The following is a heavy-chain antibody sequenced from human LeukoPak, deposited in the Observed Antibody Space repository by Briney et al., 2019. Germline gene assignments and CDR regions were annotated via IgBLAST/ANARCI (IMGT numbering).Heavy chain of an antibody. CDR3: ARVGARQILEY. J-gene: IGHJ4*02. CDR2: IKQDGGEK. V-gene: IGHV3-7*01. D-gene: IGHD4-17*01. CDR1: EFTFSSYW. Sequence: GGSLRLSCTASEFTFSSYWMSWVRQAPGKGLEWVANIKQDGGEKYYLDSVKGRFTVSRDNAKNSLYLQMNSLRAEDTAVYYCARVGARQILEYWGQGTLVTASS.